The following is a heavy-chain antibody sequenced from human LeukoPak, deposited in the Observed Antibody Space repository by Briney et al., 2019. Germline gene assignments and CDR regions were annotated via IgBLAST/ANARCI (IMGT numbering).Heavy chain of an antibody. CDR2: IYYSGST. Sequence: NPSETLSLTCTVSGGSINSYCWSWIRQPPGKGLEWTGYIYYSGSTNYNPSLKSRVTISVDTSKNQFSLKLSSVTAADTAVYYCATLRYCGGGSCFPKYFQHWGQGTLVTVSS. J-gene: IGHJ1*01. D-gene: IGHD2-15*01. CDR1: GGSINSYC. CDR3: ATLRYCGGGSCFPKYFQH. V-gene: IGHV4-59*08.